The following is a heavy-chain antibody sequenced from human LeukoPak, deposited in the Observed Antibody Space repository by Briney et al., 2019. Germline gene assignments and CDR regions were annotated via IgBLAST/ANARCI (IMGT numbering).Heavy chain of an antibody. CDR1: GYTFTSCD. Sequence: GASVKVSCKASGYTFTSCDINWVRQATGQGLEWMGWMNPNSGNTGYAQKFQGRVTMTRNTSISTAYMELSSLRSEDTAVYYCARPGDYYGSGSYYKLWGQGTLVTVSS. D-gene: IGHD3-10*01. V-gene: IGHV1-8*01. J-gene: IGHJ4*02. CDR3: ARPGDYYGSGSYYKL. CDR2: MNPNSGNT.